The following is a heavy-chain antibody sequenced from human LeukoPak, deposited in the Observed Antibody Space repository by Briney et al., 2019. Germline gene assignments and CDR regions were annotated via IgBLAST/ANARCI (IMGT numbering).Heavy chain of an antibody. J-gene: IGHJ4*02. CDR2: IYYSGST. V-gene: IGHV4-39*01. D-gene: IGHD1-1*01. CDR1: GGSISSSSYY. Sequence: PSETLSLTCTVSGGSISSSSYYWGWIRQPPGKGLEWIGSIYYSGSTYYNPSLKSRVTIPVDTPKSQFSLKLSSVTAADTAVYYCARQGDDVDYWGQGTLVTVSS. CDR3: ARQGDDVDY.